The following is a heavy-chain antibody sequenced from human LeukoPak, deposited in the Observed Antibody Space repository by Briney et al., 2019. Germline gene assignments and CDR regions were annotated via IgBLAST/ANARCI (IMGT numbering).Heavy chain of an antibody. D-gene: IGHD5-18*01. CDR3: ARDERWIQFNY. CDR2: IVASSVTT. CDR1: GFTFTDYY. Sequence: PGGSLRLSCAASGFTFTDYYMSWIRQAPGKGLEWVSGIVASSVTTYYADSVKGRFTISRDNSKNTLYLHMNALRVEDTAIYYCARDERWIQFNYWGQGTLVTVSS. J-gene: IGHJ4*02. V-gene: IGHV3-23*01.